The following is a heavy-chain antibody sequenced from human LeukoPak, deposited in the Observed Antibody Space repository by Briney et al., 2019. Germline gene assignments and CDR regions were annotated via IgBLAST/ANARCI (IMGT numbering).Heavy chain of an antibody. J-gene: IGHJ4*02. V-gene: IGHV3-66*01. Sequence: PGGSLRLSCAASEFSVGSNYMTWVRQAPGKGLEWVSLIYSGGSTYYADSVKGRFTISRDNSKNTLYLQMNSLRTEDTAVYYCARGERLRPLFYWGQGALVTVSS. D-gene: IGHD5-12*01. CDR3: ARGERLRPLFY. CDR2: IYSGGST. CDR1: EFSVGSNY.